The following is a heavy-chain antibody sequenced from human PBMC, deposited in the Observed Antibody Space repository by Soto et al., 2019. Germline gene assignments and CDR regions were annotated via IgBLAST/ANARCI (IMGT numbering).Heavy chain of an antibody. V-gene: IGHV1-3*01. CDR2: TNAGNGNT. Sequence: QVQLVQSGAEVKKPGASVKVSCKASGYTFTSYAMHWVRQAPGQRLEWMGWTNAGNGNTKYSQKFQGRVTITRDTSASTAYMELSSLRSEDTAVYYCARDAPRRYSYGRGAQKGVYFDYWGQGTLVTVSS. CDR3: ARDAPRRYSYGRGAQKGVYFDY. D-gene: IGHD5-18*01. J-gene: IGHJ4*02. CDR1: GYTFTSYA.